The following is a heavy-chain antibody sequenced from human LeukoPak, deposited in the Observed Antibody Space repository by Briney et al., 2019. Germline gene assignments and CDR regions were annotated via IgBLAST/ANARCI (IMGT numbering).Heavy chain of an antibody. CDR3: AKVFGLLWCGELYFDY. CDR1: GFTFNSYG. J-gene: IGHJ4*02. V-gene: IGHV3-30*02. Sequence: GGSLRLSCAASGFTFNSYGMHWLRQAPGKGLAGVAFIRFVGSNNHQADSVKGRFTNTRDNSKNTVYLQMNSLKAQDPAGDYCAKVFGLLWCGELYFDYWGQGTLVTVSS. D-gene: IGHD3-10*01. CDR2: IRFVGSNN.